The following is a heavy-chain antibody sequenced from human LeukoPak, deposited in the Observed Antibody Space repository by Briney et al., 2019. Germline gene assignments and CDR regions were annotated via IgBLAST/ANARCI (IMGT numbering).Heavy chain of an antibody. CDR1: GFTFSSYW. CDR2: INSDGSST. Sequence: QSGGSLRLSCAASGFTFSSYWMHWVRQAPGKGLVWVSRINSDGSSTSYADSVKGRFTISRDNAKNTLYPQMNSLRAEDTAVYYCARGWYYDSSGYYYPDAFDIWGQGTMVTVSS. CDR3: ARGWYYDSSGYYYPDAFDI. J-gene: IGHJ3*02. V-gene: IGHV3-74*01. D-gene: IGHD3-22*01.